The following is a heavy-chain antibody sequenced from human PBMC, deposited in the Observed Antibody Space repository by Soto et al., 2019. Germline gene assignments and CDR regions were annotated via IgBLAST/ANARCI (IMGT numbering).Heavy chain of an antibody. Sequence: QVQLQESGPGLVKPSETLSLTCTVSGTSISSYYWNWIRQPPGKGPEWIGYIYYTGSTNYNPSLKSRVTISLDTSKSQFSLKLSSVTAAVAAVYYCARATYQFWSFNGWGQGTLVTVSS. CDR1: GTSISSYY. D-gene: IGHD3-3*01. V-gene: IGHV4-59*08. CDR2: IYYTGST. CDR3: ARATYQFWSFNG. J-gene: IGHJ4*02.